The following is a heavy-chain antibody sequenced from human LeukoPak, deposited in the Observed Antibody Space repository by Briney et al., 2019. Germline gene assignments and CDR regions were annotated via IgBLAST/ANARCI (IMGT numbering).Heavy chain of an antibody. CDR2: INHSGST. CDR1: GGSFSGYY. V-gene: IGHV4-34*01. CDR3: ARGPTRYCSGGSCYLRGYFDL. Sequence: RPSETLSLTCAVYGGSFSGYYWSWIRQPPRKGLEWIGEINHSGSTNYNPSLKSRVTISVDTSKNQFSLKLSSVTAADTAVYYCARGPTRYCSGGSCYLRGYFDLWGRGTLVTVSS. J-gene: IGHJ2*01. D-gene: IGHD2-15*01.